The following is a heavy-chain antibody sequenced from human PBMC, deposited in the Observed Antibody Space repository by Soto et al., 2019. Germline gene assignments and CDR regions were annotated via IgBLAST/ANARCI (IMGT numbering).Heavy chain of an antibody. Sequence: ASVKVSCKASGYTFTSYAMHWVRQAPGQRLEWMGWINAGNGNTKYSQKFQGRVTITRDTSASTAYMELSSLRSEDTAVYYCARDKSSMIVVVSPGFDPWGQGTLVTVS. CDR2: INAGNGNT. CDR1: GYTFTSYA. CDR3: ARDKSSMIVVVSPGFDP. J-gene: IGHJ5*02. V-gene: IGHV1-3*01. D-gene: IGHD3-22*01.